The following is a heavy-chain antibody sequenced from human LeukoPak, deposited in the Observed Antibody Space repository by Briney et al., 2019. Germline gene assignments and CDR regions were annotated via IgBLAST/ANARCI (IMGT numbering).Heavy chain of an antibody. V-gene: IGHV4-4*02. CDR1: SDSITSSNW. Sequence: PSETLSLTCAVSSDSITSSNWWSWVRQPPEKGLEWIGEIYHSGNTNYNPPLKSRVTISFDKSKNQFSLKLKSVTAADTAVYYCARAPNYDFWSGYLDYWGQGTLVTVSS. CDR2: IYHSGNT. J-gene: IGHJ4*02. CDR3: ARAPNYDFWSGYLDY. D-gene: IGHD3-3*01.